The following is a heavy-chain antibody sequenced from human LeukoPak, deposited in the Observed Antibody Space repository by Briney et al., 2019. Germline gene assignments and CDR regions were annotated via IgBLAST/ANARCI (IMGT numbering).Heavy chain of an antibody. D-gene: IGHD6-13*01. CDR3: ARGAGYSSSWIDAFDI. CDR2: MNPNSGNT. Sequence: ASVKVSCKASGYTFTSYDINWVRQATGQGLEWMGWMNPNSGNTGYAQKFQGRVTITRNTSISTAYMELSSLRSEDTAVYYCARGAGYSSSWIDAFDIWGQGTMVTVSS. V-gene: IGHV1-8*03. CDR1: GYTFTSYD. J-gene: IGHJ3*02.